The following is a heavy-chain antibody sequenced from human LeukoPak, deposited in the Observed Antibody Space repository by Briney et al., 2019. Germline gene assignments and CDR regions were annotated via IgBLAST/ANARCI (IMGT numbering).Heavy chain of an antibody. V-gene: IGHV1-2*02. CDR1: GYTFTGYY. CDR3: ARSYDSSGYYYSYFDY. D-gene: IGHD3-22*01. Sequence: GASVKVSCKASGYTFTGYYMHWVRQAPGQGLEWMGWINPNSGGTNYAQKFQGRVTMTRDTSISTAYMELSRLRSDDTAVYYCARSYDSSGYYYSYFDYWGQGTLVTVSS. CDR2: INPNSGGT. J-gene: IGHJ4*02.